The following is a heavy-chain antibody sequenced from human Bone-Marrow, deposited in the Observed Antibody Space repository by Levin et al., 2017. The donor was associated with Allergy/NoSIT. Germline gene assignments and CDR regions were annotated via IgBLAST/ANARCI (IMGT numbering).Heavy chain of an antibody. CDR3: VKDHEYYYGMDV. CDR2: ISGSGTRT. Sequence: SGGSLRLSCAASGFTFSTYVMSWVRQAPGKGPECVSTISGSGTRTYYADSVKGRFTISRDSSRNTLYLQMNSLRAEDTAVYYCVKDHEYYYGMDVWGQGTTVTV. J-gene: IGHJ6*02. D-gene: IGHD2/OR15-2a*01. V-gene: IGHV3-23*01. CDR1: GFTFSTYV.